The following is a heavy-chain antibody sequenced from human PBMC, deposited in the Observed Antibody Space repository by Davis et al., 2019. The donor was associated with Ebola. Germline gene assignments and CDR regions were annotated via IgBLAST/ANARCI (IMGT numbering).Heavy chain of an antibody. J-gene: IGHJ6*03. Sequence: GESLKISCAASGFTFSSYWMHWVRQAPGKGLVWVSRINSDGSSTSYADSVKGRFTISRDNAKNTLYLQMNSLRAEDTAVYYCARDLTYYDFWSGYHYYMDVWGKGTTVTVSS. V-gene: IGHV3-74*01. D-gene: IGHD3-3*01. CDR1: GFTFSSYW. CDR2: INSDGSST. CDR3: ARDLTYYDFWSGYHYYMDV.